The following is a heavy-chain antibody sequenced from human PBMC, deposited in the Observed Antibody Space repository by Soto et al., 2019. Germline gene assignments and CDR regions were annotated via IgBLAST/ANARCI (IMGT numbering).Heavy chain of an antibody. CDR1: GFTFSNYY. V-gene: IGHV3-11*01. CDR3: ARSYRSGWEFDY. CDR2: ISSTGRTI. Sequence: GGSLRLSCVASGFTFSNYYMSCIRQAPGKGLEWVSYISSTGRTIYYPDSVKGRFTVSRDNAKNSLSLNLNSLRVEDTAVYYCARSYRSGWEFDYWGQGTQVTVSS. J-gene: IGHJ4*02. D-gene: IGHD6-19*01.